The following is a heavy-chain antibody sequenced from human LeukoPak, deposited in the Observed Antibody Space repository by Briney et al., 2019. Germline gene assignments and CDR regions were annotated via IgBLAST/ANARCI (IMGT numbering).Heavy chain of an antibody. CDR1: GFTFSSYA. J-gene: IGHJ5*02. Sequence: GGSLRLSCAASGFTFSSYAMSWVRQAPGKGLEWVSAISGSGDSTYYADSVKGRFTISRDNSKNTLYLQMNSLRAEDTAVYYCAKRPSSCYSCWFDPWGQGTLVTVSS. CDR2: ISGSGDST. CDR3: AKRPSSCYSCWFDP. D-gene: IGHD2-15*01. V-gene: IGHV3-23*01.